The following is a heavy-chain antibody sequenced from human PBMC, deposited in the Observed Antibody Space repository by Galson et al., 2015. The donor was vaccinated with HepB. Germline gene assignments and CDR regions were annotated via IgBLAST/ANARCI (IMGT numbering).Heavy chain of an antibody. V-gene: IGHV1-69*02. CDR3: AIPYFYDSSGYSYYFDY. CDR1: GGSFSSYT. Sequence: SVKVSCKASGGSFSSYTISWVRQAPGQGLEWMGRIIPILGIANYAQKFQGRVTITADKSTSTAYMELSSLRSEDTAVYYCAIPYFYDSSGYSYYFDYWGQGTLVTVSS. J-gene: IGHJ4*02. D-gene: IGHD3-22*01. CDR2: IIPILGIA.